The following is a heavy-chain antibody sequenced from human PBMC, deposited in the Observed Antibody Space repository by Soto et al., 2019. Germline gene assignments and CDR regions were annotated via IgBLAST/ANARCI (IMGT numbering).Heavy chain of an antibody. V-gene: IGHV4-30-4*01. CDR3: AREPYAITGKRIDS. D-gene: IGHD2-8*01. Sequence: PSETLSLTCTVSGGSISGDYYWNWIRQAPGKGLEWIGYVYHTGSTYHNPSPKSRGSISVDTSNNQFSLKLSSVTAADTAVYFCAREPYAITGKRIDSWGQGIPVTVLL. CDR2: VYHTGST. J-gene: IGHJ5*01. CDR1: GGSISGDYY.